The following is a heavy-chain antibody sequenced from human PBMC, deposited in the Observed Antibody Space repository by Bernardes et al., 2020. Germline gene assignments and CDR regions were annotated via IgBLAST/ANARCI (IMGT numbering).Heavy chain of an antibody. Sequence: GGSLRLSCAASSFTFNNAWMSWVRQAPGKGLEWVGRIKSKTDGGTTDYDASVKGRFTISRDDSKNTLYLQMNSLKTEDTAVYYCTTSGGFLEWFDYWGQGTLVTVSS. CDR3: TTSGGFLEWFDY. J-gene: IGHJ4*02. V-gene: IGHV3-15*07. CDR1: SFTFNNAW. CDR2: IKSKTDGGTT. D-gene: IGHD3-3*01.